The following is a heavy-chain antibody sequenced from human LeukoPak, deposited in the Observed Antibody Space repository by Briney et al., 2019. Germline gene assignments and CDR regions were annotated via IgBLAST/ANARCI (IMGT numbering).Heavy chain of an antibody. CDR2: IYYSGST. D-gene: IGHD6-19*01. V-gene: IGHV4-31*03. J-gene: IGHJ6*02. CDR1: GGSISSGGYY. Sequence: SETLSLTCTVSGGSISSGGYYWSWIRQHLGKGLEWIGYIYYSGSTYYNPSLKSRVTISVDTSRNQFSLKLSSVTAADTAVYYCARDSGGWGSYYYYGMDVWGQGTTVTVSS. CDR3: ARDSGGWGSYYYYGMDV.